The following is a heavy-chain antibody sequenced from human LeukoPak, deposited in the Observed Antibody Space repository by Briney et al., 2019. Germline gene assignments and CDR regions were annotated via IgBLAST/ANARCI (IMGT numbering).Heavy chain of an antibody. CDR2: IYHSGNT. J-gene: IGHJ4*02. CDR1: SYSISSGYY. D-gene: IGHD2-2*01. CDR3: ARRGQGYCSSTRCYLPLEY. V-gene: IGHV4-38-2*01. Sequence: SETLSLTCAVSSYSISSGYYWDWIRQPPGKGLEWLGSIYHSGNTYYNPSLKSRVTISVDTSANHFSLRLSSVTAADTAVYYCARRGQGYCSSTRCYLPLEYWGRGTLVTVPS.